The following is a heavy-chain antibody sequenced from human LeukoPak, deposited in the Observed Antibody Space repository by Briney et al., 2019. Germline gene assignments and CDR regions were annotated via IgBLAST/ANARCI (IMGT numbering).Heavy chain of an antibody. CDR1: GFTFSSCE. Sequence: GGSLRLSCAASGFTFSSCEMNWIRQAPGKGLEWVSYISSGGSAIYYADSVKGRFTVSRDNTRNSLYLQMNSLRAEDTAVYYCARDPASIDSSGYSYGYWGQGTLVTVSS. V-gene: IGHV3-48*03. CDR2: ISSGGSAI. D-gene: IGHD3-22*01. CDR3: ARDPASIDSSGYSYGY. J-gene: IGHJ4*02.